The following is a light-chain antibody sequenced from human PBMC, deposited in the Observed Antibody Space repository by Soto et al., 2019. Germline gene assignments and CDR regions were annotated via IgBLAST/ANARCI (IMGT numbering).Light chain of an antibody. Sequence: IQMTKSPSTLSASVDAGVTITCRASQSIGSCLAWYQQKPGKAPKLLNYNATNLQGGVPSRFSGSGSGTDFSLTISSLQPVDFATYFCQQYNDFQDTFGPGTKLEI. CDR3: QQYNDFQDT. J-gene: IGKJ2*01. CDR2: NAT. CDR1: QSIGSC. V-gene: IGKV1-5*03.